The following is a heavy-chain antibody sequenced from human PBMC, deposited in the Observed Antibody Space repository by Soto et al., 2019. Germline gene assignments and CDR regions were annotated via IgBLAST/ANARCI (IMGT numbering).Heavy chain of an antibody. Sequence: QVQLQESGPGLVKPSQTLSLTCTVSGVSISSGGYYWTCIRQHPQKGREWIGHIYYSGSTYYNPSLKSRVTVSVDTSKNQFSLKLSSVTAADTAVYYCAREYYYDSSGFDYWGQGTLVTVSS. CDR3: AREYYYDSSGFDY. CDR2: IYYSGST. J-gene: IGHJ4*02. CDR1: GVSISSGGYY. D-gene: IGHD3-22*01. V-gene: IGHV4-31*03.